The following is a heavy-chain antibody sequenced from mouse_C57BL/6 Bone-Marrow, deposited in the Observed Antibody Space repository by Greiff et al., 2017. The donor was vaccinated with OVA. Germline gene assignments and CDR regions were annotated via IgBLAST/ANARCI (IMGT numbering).Heavy chain of an antibody. CDR1: GYAFSSSW. V-gene: IGHV1-82*01. Sequence: VQLQQSGPELVKPGASVKISCKASGYAFSSSWMNWVKQRPGKGLEWIGRIYPGDGDTNYNGKFKGKATLTADKSSSTAYMQLSSLTSEDSAVYFCATRGNYDEYFDVWGTGTTVTVSS. J-gene: IGHJ1*03. D-gene: IGHD2-4*01. CDR3: ATRGNYDEYFDV. CDR2: IYPGDGDT.